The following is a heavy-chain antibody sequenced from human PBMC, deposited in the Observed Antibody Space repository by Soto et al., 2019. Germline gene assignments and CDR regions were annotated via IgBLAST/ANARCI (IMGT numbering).Heavy chain of an antibody. CDR1: GGSFSGYY. CDR3: ARGRRNYYYYYMDV. Sequence: QVQLQQWGAGLLKPSETLSLTCAVYGGSFSGYYWSWIRQPPGKGLEWIGEINHSGSTNYNPSLKSRVTISVDTSKNQFSLKRSSVTAADTAVYYCARGRRNYYYYYMDVWGKGTTVTVSS. CDR2: INHSGST. V-gene: IGHV4-34*01. J-gene: IGHJ6*03.